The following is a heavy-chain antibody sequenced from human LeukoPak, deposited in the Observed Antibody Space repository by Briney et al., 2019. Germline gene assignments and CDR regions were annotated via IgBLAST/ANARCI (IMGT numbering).Heavy chain of an antibody. D-gene: IGHD1-26*01. CDR1: GLTFGDYT. CDR2: IRSKAYGGTT. J-gene: IGHJ5*02. V-gene: IGHV3-49*04. CDR3: SVGSRGTYIPTFDL. Sequence: GGPLRLSCTGSGLTFGDYTVSWVRQAPGRGLEWVGFIRSKAYGGTTAYAAAAKGRFTISRDDSKSIASLQMNSLKTEDTAVYFCSVGSRGTYIPTFDLWGQGTLVTVSS.